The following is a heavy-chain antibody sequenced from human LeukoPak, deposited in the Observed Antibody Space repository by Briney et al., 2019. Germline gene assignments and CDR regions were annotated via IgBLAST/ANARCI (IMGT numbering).Heavy chain of an antibody. Sequence: GASVKVSCKASGYTFTGYYMHWVRQAPGQGLEWMGWISAYNGNTNYAQKLQGRVTMTTDTSTSTAYMELRSLRSDDTAVYYCARDSLWFGELAVSVPRFDYWGQGTLVTVSS. CDR3: ARDSLWFGELAVSVPRFDY. V-gene: IGHV1-18*04. J-gene: IGHJ4*02. CDR2: ISAYNGNT. CDR1: GYTFTGYY. D-gene: IGHD3-10*01.